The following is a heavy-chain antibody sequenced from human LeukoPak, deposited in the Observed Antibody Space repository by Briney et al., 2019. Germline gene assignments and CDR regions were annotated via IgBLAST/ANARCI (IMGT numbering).Heavy chain of an antibody. CDR1: GFAFSNYA. D-gene: IGHD6-19*01. CDR3: AKRRSVAVTGTPFFDY. J-gene: IGHJ4*02. Sequence: GGSLRLSCAASGFAFSNYAMSWVRQTPGKGLEWVSTISVSGGSTYYADCVKDRFTISIDNSKNTLYLQMNSLRAADTAVYYCAKRRSVAVTGTPFFDYWGQGTLVTVSS. V-gene: IGHV3-23*01. CDR2: ISVSGGST.